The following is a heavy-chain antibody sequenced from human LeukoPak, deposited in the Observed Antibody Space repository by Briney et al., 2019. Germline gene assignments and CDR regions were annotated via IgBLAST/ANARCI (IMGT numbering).Heavy chain of an antibody. D-gene: IGHD5-24*01. CDR2: IKEDGSRD. J-gene: IGHJ5*01. V-gene: IGHV3-7*01. CDR1: GFTFTTYW. CDR3: ARDGGGYDS. Sequence: GGSLRLSCAASGFTFTTYWMSWVRQTPEKGLEWVANIKEDGSRDYYVDSVKGRFTISRDNAENLLYLQMKSLRAEDTAIYYCARDGGGYDSWGQGTLVTVSS.